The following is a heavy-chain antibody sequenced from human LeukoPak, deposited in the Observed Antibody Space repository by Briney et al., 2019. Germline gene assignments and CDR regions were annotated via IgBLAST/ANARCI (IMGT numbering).Heavy chain of an antibody. CDR1: GFTFSTHG. CDR3: ARGQKYRSGYRVTELGSGYFDY. D-gene: IGHD5-18*01. Sequence: GGSLTLSCAASGFTFSTHGIHWVRQAPGKGLEWVSFIRYVGINKYYADSLKGRFTISRDNSKNALYLHMNSLRPADTAVYYCARGQKYRSGYRVTELGSGYFDYWGQGLLVTVSS. J-gene: IGHJ4*02. CDR2: IRYVGINK. V-gene: IGHV3-30*02.